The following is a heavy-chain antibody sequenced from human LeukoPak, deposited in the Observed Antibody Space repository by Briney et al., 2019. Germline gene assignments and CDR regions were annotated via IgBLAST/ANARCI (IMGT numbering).Heavy chain of an antibody. CDR3: ARDGNDSSGYYPPYFDY. D-gene: IGHD3-22*01. CDR1: GYTFTTFG. V-gene: IGHV1-18*01. CDR2: ISVYNGNT. Sequence: ASVKVSCKASGYTFTTFGISWVRQDPGQGLEWMGWISVYNGNTIYAQRVQDRVTMTTDTSTSTAYMELRSLRSEDTAVYYCARDGNDSSGYYPPYFDYWGQGTLVTVSS. J-gene: IGHJ4*02.